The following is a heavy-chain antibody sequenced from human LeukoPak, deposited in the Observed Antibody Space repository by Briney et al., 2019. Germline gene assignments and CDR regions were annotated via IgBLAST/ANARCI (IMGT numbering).Heavy chain of an antibody. V-gene: IGHV4-39*01. Sequence: PSETLSLTCTVSGDSISSSTYSTTYYWGWIRQPPGKGLEWIGSITYSGTTHYNASLKSRVTISVDTSKNQFSLKLSSVTAADTAVYYCARQYSSSWDPYYFDYWGQGTLVTVSS. J-gene: IGHJ4*02. CDR3: ARQYSSSWDPYYFDY. CDR2: ITYSGTT. D-gene: IGHD6-13*01. CDR1: GDSISSSTYSTTYY.